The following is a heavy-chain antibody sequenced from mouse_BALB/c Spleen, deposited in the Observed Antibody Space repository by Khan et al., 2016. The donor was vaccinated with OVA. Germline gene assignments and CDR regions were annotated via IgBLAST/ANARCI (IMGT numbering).Heavy chain of an antibody. Sequence: QIPLVQSGPELKKPGETVKISCKASGYTFKNHGMNWVKQAPGKGLKWMGWINTYTGEPTYVEDIKGRFALSLEPSASPPYLQNNDLKNDTTATYFCARPPFFSYVMVYWGQGTSVTVSS. CDR2: INTYTGEP. V-gene: IGHV9-3-1*01. CDR1: GYTFKNHG. CDR3: ARPPFFSYVMVY. J-gene: IGHJ4*01.